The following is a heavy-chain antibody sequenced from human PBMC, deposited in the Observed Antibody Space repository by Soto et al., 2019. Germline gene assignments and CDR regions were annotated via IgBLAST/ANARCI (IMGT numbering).Heavy chain of an antibody. CDR2: IYYSGST. CDR1: GGTLSSYD. CDR3: ARVRMGFYYYYGMDV. Sequence: SETLSLTCTVSGGTLSSYDWSWIRQPPGKGLEWIGYIYYSGSTNYNPSLKSRVTISVDTSKNQFSLKLSSVTAADTAVYYCARVRMGFYYYYGMDVWGQGTTVTVSS. D-gene: IGHD2-8*01. J-gene: IGHJ6*02. V-gene: IGHV4-59*01.